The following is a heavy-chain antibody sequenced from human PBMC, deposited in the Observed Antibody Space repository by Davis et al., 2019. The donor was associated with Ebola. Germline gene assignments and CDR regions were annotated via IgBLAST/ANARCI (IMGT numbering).Heavy chain of an antibody. Sequence: MPSETLSLTCAVYGGSFSGYYWSWIRQPPGKGLEWIGEINHSGSTNYNPSLTSPVSISVDTSKNQFSLKLSSVTAADTAVYYCASLVKQQLDKFDYWGQGTLVTVSS. D-gene: IGHD6-13*01. J-gene: IGHJ4*02. CDR1: GGSFSGYY. CDR3: ASLVKQQLDKFDY. V-gene: IGHV4-34*01. CDR2: INHSGST.